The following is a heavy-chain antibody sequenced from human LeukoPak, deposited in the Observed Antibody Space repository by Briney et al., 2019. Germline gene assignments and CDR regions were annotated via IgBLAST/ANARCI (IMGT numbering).Heavy chain of an antibody. V-gene: IGHV4-39*07. CDR2: IYYSGST. CDR1: GDSISSTSYY. J-gene: IGHJ4*02. D-gene: IGHD5-12*01. CDR3: AREGYSGYDYIDY. Sequence: PSETLSLTCTVSGDSISSTSYYWAWIRQPPGKGREWIGSIYYSGSTYYNPSLKSRVTISVDTSKNQFSLKLSSVTAADTAVYYCAREGYSGYDYIDYWAREPWSPSPQ.